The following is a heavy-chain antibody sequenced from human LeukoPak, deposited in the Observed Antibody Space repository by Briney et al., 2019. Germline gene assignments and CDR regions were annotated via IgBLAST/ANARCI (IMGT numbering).Heavy chain of an antibody. CDR3: AKVAQDSSSWYGEAYYFDY. CDR1: GFTFGDYA. Sequence: GGSLRLSCAASGFTFGDYAVHWVRQAPGKGLEWVSGISWNSGSIGYADSVKGRFTISRDNAKNSLYLQMNSLRAEDMDLYYCAKVAQDSSSWYGEAYYFDYWGQGTLVTVSS. D-gene: IGHD6-13*01. J-gene: IGHJ4*02. CDR2: ISWNSGSI. V-gene: IGHV3-9*03.